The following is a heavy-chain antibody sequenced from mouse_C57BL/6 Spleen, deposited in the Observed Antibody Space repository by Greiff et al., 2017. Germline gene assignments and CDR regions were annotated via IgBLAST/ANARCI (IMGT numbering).Heavy chain of an antibody. CDR2: IYPGSGST. Sequence: VQLVESGAELVKPGASVKMSCKASGYTFTSYWITWVKQRPGQGLEWIGDIYPGSGSTNYNEKFKSKATLTVDTSSSTAYMQLSSLTSEDSAVYYCARYDYDPNYYAMDYWGQGTSVTVSS. CDR1: GYTFTSYW. J-gene: IGHJ4*01. CDR3: ARYDYDPNYYAMDY. V-gene: IGHV1-55*01. D-gene: IGHD2-4*01.